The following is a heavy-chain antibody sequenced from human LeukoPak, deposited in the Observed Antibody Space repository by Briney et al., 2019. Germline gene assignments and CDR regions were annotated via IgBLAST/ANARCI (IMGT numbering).Heavy chain of an antibody. Sequence: GGSLRLSCAASGFTFSSYAMHWVRQAPGKGLEWVAVISYDGSNKYYADSVKGRFTISRDNSKNTLYLRMNSLRAEDTAVYYCARDYDSIHAFDIWGQGTMVTVSS. CDR1: GFTFSSYA. CDR2: ISYDGSNK. CDR3: ARDYDSIHAFDI. J-gene: IGHJ3*02. V-gene: IGHV3-30-3*01. D-gene: IGHD5-12*01.